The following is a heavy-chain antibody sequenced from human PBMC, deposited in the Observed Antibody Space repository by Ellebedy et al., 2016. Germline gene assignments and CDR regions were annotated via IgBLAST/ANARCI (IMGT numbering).Heavy chain of an antibody. CDR2: INHSGST. CDR1: GGSFSGYY. V-gene: IGHV4-34*01. D-gene: IGHD6-19*01. CDR3: ARIRGYSSGWYRSAWFDP. J-gene: IGHJ5*02. Sequence: GSLRLXXAVYGGSFSGYYWSWIRQPPGKGLEWIGEINHSGSTNYNPSLKSRVAISVDTSKNQFSLKLSSVTAADTAVYYCARIRGYSSGWYRSAWFDPWGQGTLVTVSS.